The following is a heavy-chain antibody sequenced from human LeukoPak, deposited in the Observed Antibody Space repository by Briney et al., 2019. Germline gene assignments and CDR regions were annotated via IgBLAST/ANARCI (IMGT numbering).Heavy chain of an antibody. CDR3: TRRQTDDSSGYYAY. V-gene: IGHV3-73*01. Sequence: AGGSLRLSCAASGFTFSASAMHWVRQASGKGLEWVGRIRSKANSYATAYAASVKGRFTISRDDSKNTAYLQMNSLKIGDTAVYYCTRRQTDDSSGYYAYWGQGTLVTVSS. CDR2: IRSKANSYAT. J-gene: IGHJ4*02. D-gene: IGHD3-22*01. CDR1: GFTFSASA.